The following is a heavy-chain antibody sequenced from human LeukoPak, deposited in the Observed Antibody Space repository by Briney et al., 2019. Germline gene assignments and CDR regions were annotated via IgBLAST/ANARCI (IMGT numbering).Heavy chain of an antibody. CDR2: ISGSGSTI. J-gene: IGHJ4*02. CDR1: GFNFSDYY. CDR3: ARDQAGVRHYDSSGDSSSFDY. Sequence: PGGSLRLSCAASGFNFSDYYMSWIRQAPGKGLEWVSYISGSGSTIYYADSVKGRFTISRDNAKNSLYLQMNSLRAEDTAVYYCARDQAGVRHYDSSGDSSSFDYWGQGTLVTVSS. V-gene: IGHV3-11*04. D-gene: IGHD3-22*01.